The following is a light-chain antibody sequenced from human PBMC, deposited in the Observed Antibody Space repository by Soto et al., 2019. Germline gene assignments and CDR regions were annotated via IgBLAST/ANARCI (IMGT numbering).Light chain of an antibody. Sequence: ENVLTHSPGPLSLSPGERATLSCRARQSVSSSYLAWYQQKPGQAPRLLIYGASTRATGIPDRFTGSGSGTEFTLTISSLQSEGFAVYYCQQYNNWPLTFGGGTKVDIK. CDR3: QQYNNWPLT. V-gene: IGKV3-15*01. J-gene: IGKJ4*01. CDR1: QSVSSSY. CDR2: GAS.